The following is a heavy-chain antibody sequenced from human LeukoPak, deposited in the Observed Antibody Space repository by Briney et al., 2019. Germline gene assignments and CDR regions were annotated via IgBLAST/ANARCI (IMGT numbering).Heavy chain of an antibody. CDR3: ARGLAYWQWLAPSSYYYGMDV. Sequence: VQPGRSLRLSCAASGFTFSSYGMQWVRQAPGKGLEWVAVIWYDGSNKYYADSVKGRFTISRDNSKNTLYLQMNSLRAEDTAVYYCARGLAYWQWLAPSSYYYGMDVWGQGTTVTVSS. D-gene: IGHD6-19*01. V-gene: IGHV3-33*08. J-gene: IGHJ6*02. CDR1: GFTFSSYG. CDR2: IWYDGSNK.